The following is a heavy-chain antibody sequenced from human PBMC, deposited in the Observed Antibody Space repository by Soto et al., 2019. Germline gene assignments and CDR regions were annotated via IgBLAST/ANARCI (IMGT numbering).Heavy chain of an antibody. CDR1: GFSLSHIRVG. CDR2: VFSNDAK. J-gene: IGHJ4*02. V-gene: IGHV2-26*01. D-gene: IGHD5-12*01. CDR3: ARIERYSTYEYFDF. Sequence: QVTLKEYGPVLVKPTETLTLTCTVSGFSLSHIRVGVGWIRQPPGKALEWLAHVFSNDAKSYRPSLKGRLTISRDTFRSQVVLTMTNVDPVDTATYFCARIERYSTYEYFDFWGQGTLVTVSS.